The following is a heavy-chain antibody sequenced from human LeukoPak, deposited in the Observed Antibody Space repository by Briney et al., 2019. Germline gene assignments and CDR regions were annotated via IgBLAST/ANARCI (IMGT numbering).Heavy chain of an antibody. V-gene: IGHV1-2*02. CDR1: GYTFTCYY. Sequence: ASVTVSCKASGYTFTCYYIFWMRQPPGQGLEWMCLINPKNGTKKYAQKSQGRVTLTSDTSISTAYMEISRVTYDDTAVYFCARGVGSTAVLDHWGQGTLVTVSS. D-gene: IGHD1-26*01. J-gene: IGHJ4*02. CDR2: INPKNGTK. CDR3: ARGVGSTAVLDH.